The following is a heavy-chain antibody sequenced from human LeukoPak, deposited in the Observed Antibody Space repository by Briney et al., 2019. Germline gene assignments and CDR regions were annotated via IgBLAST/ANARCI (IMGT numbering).Heavy chain of an antibody. D-gene: IGHD2-2*01. V-gene: IGHV3-53*01. CDR3: ARDQCSSTSCYASNWFDP. CDR1: GFTVSLYY. CDR2: IYSGGPT. J-gene: IGHJ5*02. Sequence: GGSLRLSCAASGFTVSLYYMTWVRQAPGKGLEWVSVIYSGGPTYYADSVKGRFTISRDNSKNTLYPQMNSLRAEDTAVYYCARDQCSSTSCYASNWFDPWGQGTLVTVSS.